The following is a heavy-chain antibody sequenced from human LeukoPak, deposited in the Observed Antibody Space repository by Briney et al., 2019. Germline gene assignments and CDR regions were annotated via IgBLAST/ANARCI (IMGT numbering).Heavy chain of an antibody. Sequence: ASVKVSCKASGYTFTGYYMHWVRQAPGQGLEWMGRINPNSGGTNYAQKFQGRVSMTRDTSTSTAYMELSRLTSDDTAVYYCVRGSCSSTICYIDYWGQGTLVTVSS. D-gene: IGHD2-2*01. CDR2: INPNSGGT. V-gene: IGHV1-2*06. CDR1: GYTFTGYY. J-gene: IGHJ4*02. CDR3: VRGSCSSTICYIDY.